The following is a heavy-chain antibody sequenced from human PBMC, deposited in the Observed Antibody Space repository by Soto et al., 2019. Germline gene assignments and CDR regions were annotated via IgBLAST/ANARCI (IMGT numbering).Heavy chain of an antibody. CDR3: ARGPVPKPYYAVWSGYYTRDFYYYLVV. J-gene: IGHJ6*03. Sequence: PSETLSLTCAINGGSFSGYYWSSIRQPPGKGLERIGEINPSGSTNYSPSLKSRVTISVDTSKTPFTLKLTSVTAAESAVYYCARGPVPKPYYAVWSGYYTRDFYYYLVVWGKGITVSVSS. V-gene: IGHV4-34*01. CDR1: GGSFSGYY. D-gene: IGHD3-3*01. CDR2: INPSGST.